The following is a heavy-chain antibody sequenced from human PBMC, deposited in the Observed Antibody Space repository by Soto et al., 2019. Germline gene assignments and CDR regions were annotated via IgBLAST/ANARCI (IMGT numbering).Heavy chain of an antibody. D-gene: IGHD3-22*01. CDR1: GFTFSSYG. CDR3: AKDQHTYYYDSSGYYYGGEAEYYFDY. V-gene: IGHV3-30*18. Sequence: GGSLRLSCAASGFTFSSYGMHWVRQAPGKGLEWVAVISYDGSNKYYADSVKGRFTISRDNSKNTLYLQMNSLRAEDTAVYYCAKDQHTYYYDSSGYYYGGEAEYYFDYWGQGTLVTVSS. J-gene: IGHJ4*02. CDR2: ISYDGSNK.